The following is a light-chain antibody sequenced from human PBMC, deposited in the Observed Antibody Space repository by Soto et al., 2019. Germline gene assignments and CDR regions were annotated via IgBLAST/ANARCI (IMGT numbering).Light chain of an antibody. CDR3: HSYTATRAHV. CDR1: ARDIGAYNY. Sequence: QSVLTQPASVSGSPGQSITISCTGTARDIGAYNYVSWYQQRPGEAPKLIIYDVSYRPSGVSSRFSGSKSGNTASLTISGLQTEDEADYYCHSYTATRAHVFGGGTKLTVL. V-gene: IGLV2-14*01. J-gene: IGLJ2*01. CDR2: DVS.